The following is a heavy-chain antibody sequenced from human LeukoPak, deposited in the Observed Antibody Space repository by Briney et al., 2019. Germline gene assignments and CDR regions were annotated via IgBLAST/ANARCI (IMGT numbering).Heavy chain of an antibody. J-gene: IGHJ4*02. D-gene: IGHD5-18*01. Sequence: RPGGSLRLSCAASGFTFSSYWMSWVRQAPGKGLEWVATIKLDGSDDIYVDSVKGRFTISRDNAKNSLYLQMNSLRVEDTAVYYCTRNGYGSYWGQGTLVTVSS. V-gene: IGHV3-7*04. CDR2: IKLDGSDD. CDR1: GFTFSSYW. CDR3: TRNGYGSY.